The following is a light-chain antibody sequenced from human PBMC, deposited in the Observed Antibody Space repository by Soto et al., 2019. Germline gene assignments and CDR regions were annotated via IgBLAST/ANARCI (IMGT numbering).Light chain of an antibody. CDR3: HQYNNWPPWT. V-gene: IGKV3-15*01. J-gene: IGKJ1*01. CDR1: QSVSNN. Sequence: ILMTQSPATLSVSPGERATLSCRASQSVSNNLAWYQQKPGQAPRLLSYDASTRATGIPARFSGSGSWTEFTLTISGLQSEDFAVYYCHQYNNWPPWTFGQGTKVEIK. CDR2: DAS.